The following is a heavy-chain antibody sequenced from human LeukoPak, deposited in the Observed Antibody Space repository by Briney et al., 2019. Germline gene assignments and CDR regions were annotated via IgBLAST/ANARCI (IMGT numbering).Heavy chain of an antibody. CDR3: ARVWGDQSSFDY. Sequence: SSETLSLTCAVSGYSISSGYYWGWIRQPPGKGVEGIGSIYHSGSTYYNPSLKSRVTISVDTCKNQFSLKLSSVTAADTAMYYCARVWGDQSSFDYWGQGTLVTVSS. CDR1: GYSISSGYY. V-gene: IGHV4-38-2*01. D-gene: IGHD3-16*01. J-gene: IGHJ4*02. CDR2: IYHSGST.